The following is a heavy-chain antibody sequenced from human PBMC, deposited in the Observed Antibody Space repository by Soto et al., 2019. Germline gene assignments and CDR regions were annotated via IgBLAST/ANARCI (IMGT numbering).Heavy chain of an antibody. CDR1: GFTFDNYA. J-gene: IGHJ6*03. D-gene: IGHD2-2*01. CDR3: AKDRVEVVPVTLTDYYYYHIDV. CDR2: ISWNSGNR. V-gene: IGHV3-9*01. Sequence: EVQLVESGGGLVQPGRSLRLSCTAAGFTFDNYAMHWVRQAPGKGLEWVSGISWNSGNRGYADSVKGRFTISRDNAKNSLYLQMNSLRADDTALYYCAKDRVEVVPVTLTDYYYYHIDVWGKGNTVTVSS.